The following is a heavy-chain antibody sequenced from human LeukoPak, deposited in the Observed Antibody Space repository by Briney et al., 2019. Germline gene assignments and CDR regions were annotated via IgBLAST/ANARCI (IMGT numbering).Heavy chain of an antibody. V-gene: IGHV3-23*01. J-gene: IGHJ4*02. CDR3: AILPGYSSGWYEVNY. D-gene: IGHD6-13*01. CDR2: ISGSGGST. Sequence: GGSLRPSCAASGFTFSSYAMSWVRQAPGKGLDWVSGISGSGGSTYYADSVKGRFTISRDNSRNTLYLQMNSPRAEDTAVYYCAILPGYSSGWYEVNYWGQGTLVTVSS. CDR1: GFTFSSYA.